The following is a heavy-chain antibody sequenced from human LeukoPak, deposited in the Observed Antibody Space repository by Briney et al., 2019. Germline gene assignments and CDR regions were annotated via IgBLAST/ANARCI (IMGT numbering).Heavy chain of an antibody. Sequence: KPSETLSLTCTVSGGSISSGDYYWSWIRQPPGKGLEWIGYIYYSGSTYYNPSLKSRVTISVDTSKNQFSLKLSSVTAADTAVYYCASIVLMVYAIDYWGQGTLVTVSS. CDR1: GGSISSGDYY. D-gene: IGHD2-8*01. V-gene: IGHV4-30-4*01. CDR3: ASIVLMVYAIDY. J-gene: IGHJ4*02. CDR2: IYYSGST.